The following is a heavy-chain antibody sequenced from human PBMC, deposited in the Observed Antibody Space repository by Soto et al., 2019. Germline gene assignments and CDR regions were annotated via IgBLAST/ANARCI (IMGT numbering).Heavy chain of an antibody. D-gene: IGHD3-9*01. CDR2: ISWNSGSI. J-gene: IGHJ6*02. CDR1: GFTFDDYA. CDR3: AKDSASDILTGYQPDPNYGMDV. V-gene: IGHV3-9*01. Sequence: GGSLRLSCAASGFTFDDYAMHWVRQAPGKGLEWASGISWNSGSIGYADSVKGRFTISRDNAKNSLYLQMNSLRAEDTALYYCAKDSASDILTGYQPDPNYGMDVWGQGTTVTVSS.